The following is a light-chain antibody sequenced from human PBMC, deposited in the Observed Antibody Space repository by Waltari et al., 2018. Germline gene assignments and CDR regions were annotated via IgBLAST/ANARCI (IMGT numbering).Light chain of an antibody. CDR3: SSYTSSTTWV. J-gene: IGLJ3*02. CDR2: DVS. V-gene: IGLV2-14*03. Sequence: QSALTQPPSVSGSPGQSITISCTGTSSDVGGYNYVSCYQQHPGKAPKLLIYDVSKRPSGVSNRFSGSKSGNTASLTISGLQTEDEADYYCSSYTSSTTWVFGGGTKLTVL. CDR1: SSDVGGYNY.